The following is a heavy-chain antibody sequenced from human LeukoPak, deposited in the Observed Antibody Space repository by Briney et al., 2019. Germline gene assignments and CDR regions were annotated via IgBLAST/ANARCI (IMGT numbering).Heavy chain of an antibody. CDR2: INHSGST. Sequence: PSETLSLTCAVYGGSFSGYYWSWIRQPPGKGLEWIGEINHSGSTNYNPSLKSRVTISVDTSKNQFSLKLSSVTAADTAVYYCARHGRYYYGSGNNWFDPWGQGTLVTVSS. CDR1: GGSFSGYY. D-gene: IGHD3-10*01. V-gene: IGHV4-34*01. CDR3: ARHGRYYYGSGNNWFDP. J-gene: IGHJ5*02.